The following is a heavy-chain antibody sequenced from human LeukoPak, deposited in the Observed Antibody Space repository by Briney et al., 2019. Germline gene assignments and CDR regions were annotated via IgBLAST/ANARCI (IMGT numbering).Heavy chain of an antibody. CDR1: GFTFDDYG. Sequence: GGSLRLSCAASGFTFDDYGMSWVRQAPGKGLEWVSVIYSGGSTYYADSVKGRFTISRDNAKNTLYLQMNSLRAEDTAVYYCARVWFGELTLDIWGQGTMVTVSS. CDR3: ARVWFGELTLDI. CDR2: IYSGGST. D-gene: IGHD3-10*01. V-gene: IGHV3-66*01. J-gene: IGHJ3*02.